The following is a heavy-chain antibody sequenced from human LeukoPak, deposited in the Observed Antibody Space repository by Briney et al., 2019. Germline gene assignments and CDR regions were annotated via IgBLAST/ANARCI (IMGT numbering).Heavy chain of an antibody. CDR3: ARDRFLEWLVGAFDI. Sequence: ASVKVSCKASGYTFTSYGISWVRQAPEQGLEWMGWISAYNGNTNYAQKLQGRVTMTTDTSTSTAYMELRSLRSDDTAVYYCARDRFLEWLVGAFDIWGQGTMVTVSS. V-gene: IGHV1-18*01. J-gene: IGHJ3*02. CDR1: GYTFTSYG. CDR2: ISAYNGNT. D-gene: IGHD3-3*01.